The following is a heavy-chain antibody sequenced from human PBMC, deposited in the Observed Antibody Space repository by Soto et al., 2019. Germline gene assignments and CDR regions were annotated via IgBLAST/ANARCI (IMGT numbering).Heavy chain of an antibody. D-gene: IGHD3-3*01. Sequence: ASVKVSCKVSGYTLTELSMHWVRQAPGKGLGWMGGFDPEDGETIYAQKFQGRVTMTEDTSTDTAYMEPSSLRSEDTAVYYCATTYYDFWSGPRGYYGMDVWGQGTTVTVSS. CDR2: FDPEDGET. CDR1: GYTLTELS. J-gene: IGHJ6*02. V-gene: IGHV1-24*01. CDR3: ATTYYDFWSGPRGYYGMDV.